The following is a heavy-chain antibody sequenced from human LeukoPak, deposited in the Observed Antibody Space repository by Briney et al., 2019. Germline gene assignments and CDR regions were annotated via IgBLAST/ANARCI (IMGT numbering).Heavy chain of an antibody. Sequence: GGSLRLSCAASGFTFDDYGMSWVRQAPGKGLAWVSGINWNGGSTGYADSVKGRFTISRDNAKNSLYLQMNSLRAEDTALYYCARDDCSSTSCPMDVWGKGTTVTVSS. CDR1: GFTFDDYG. CDR3: ARDDCSSTSCPMDV. D-gene: IGHD2-2*01. J-gene: IGHJ6*03. V-gene: IGHV3-20*04. CDR2: INWNGGST.